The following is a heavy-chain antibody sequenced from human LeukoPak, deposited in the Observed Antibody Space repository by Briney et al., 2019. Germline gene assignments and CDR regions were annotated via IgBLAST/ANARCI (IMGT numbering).Heavy chain of an antibody. CDR2: ISGSGGST. D-gene: IGHD2-15*01. V-gene: IGHV3-23*01. CDR1: GFTFSSYG. CDR3: AKNGGGNCYSHLDY. Sequence: GGSLRLSCAASGFTFSSYGMTWVRQAPGKGLEGVSGISGSGGSTYYVDSVKGRLTISIDNSKNTLYLQMNSLRAEDTAVYYCAKNGGGNCYSHLDYWGQGTLVTVSS. J-gene: IGHJ4*02.